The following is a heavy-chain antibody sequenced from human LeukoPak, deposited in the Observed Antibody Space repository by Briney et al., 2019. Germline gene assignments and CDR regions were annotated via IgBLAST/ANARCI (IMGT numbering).Heavy chain of an antibody. Sequence: SETLSLTCTVSPDSTTSNFWSWVRQPPGKGLEWIGEIHRSGSTNYNPSLQSRVTISIDRSKNQIALELSSVTAADTAVYYCARGKQSVDYWGQGTLVTVSS. CDR3: ARGKQSVDY. CDR2: IHRSGST. V-gene: IGHV4-4*02. CDR1: PDSTTSNF. J-gene: IGHJ4*02. D-gene: IGHD1/OR15-1a*01.